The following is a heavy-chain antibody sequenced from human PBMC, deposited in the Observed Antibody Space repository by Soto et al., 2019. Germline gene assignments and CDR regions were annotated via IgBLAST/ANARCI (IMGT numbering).Heavy chain of an antibody. CDR1: CGSFSGHY. V-gene: IGHV4-34*01. CDR3: ATRPIFLTKSNLLDT. J-gene: IGHJ5*02. D-gene: IGHD3-3*01. CDR2: INHSGST. Sequence: ETLSLTCAVYCGSFSGHYWSWIRQPPGKVLEWIGEINHSGSTNYNPSLKSRVTISVDTSKNQFSLKLSSVTAADTAVYYCATRPIFLTKSNLLDTLGEGAWVTGSS.